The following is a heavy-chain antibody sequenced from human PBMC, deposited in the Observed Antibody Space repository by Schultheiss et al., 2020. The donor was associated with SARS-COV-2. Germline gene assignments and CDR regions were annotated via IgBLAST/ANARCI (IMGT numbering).Heavy chain of an antibody. CDR3: ARGPYDFWSGGNWFDP. V-gene: IGHV3-23*01. CDR2: ISGSGGST. Sequence: GESLKISCAASGFTFSSYGMHWVRQAPGKGLEWVSAISGSGGSTYYADSVKGRFTISRDNSKNTLYLQMNSLRAEDTAVYYCARGPYDFWSGGNWFDPWGQGTLVTVSS. CDR1: GFTFSSYG. J-gene: IGHJ5*02. D-gene: IGHD3-3*01.